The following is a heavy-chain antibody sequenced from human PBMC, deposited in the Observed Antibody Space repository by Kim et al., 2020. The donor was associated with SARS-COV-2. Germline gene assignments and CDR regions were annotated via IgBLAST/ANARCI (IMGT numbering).Heavy chain of an antibody. CDR3: ARLGYDILTGSDFDY. D-gene: IGHD3-9*01. V-gene: IGHV1-69*13. Sequence: SVKVSCKASGGTFSSYAISWVRQAPGQGLEWMGGIIPIFGTANYAQKFQGRVTITADESTSTAYMELSSLRSEDTAVYYCARLGYDILTGSDFDYWGQGTLVTVSS. CDR2: IIPIFGTA. CDR1: GGTFSSYA. J-gene: IGHJ4*02.